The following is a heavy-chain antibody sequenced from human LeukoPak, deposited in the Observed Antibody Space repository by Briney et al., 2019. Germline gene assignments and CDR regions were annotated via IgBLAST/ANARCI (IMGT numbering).Heavy chain of an antibody. CDR3: ARDSPYDFWSGYYTGFDY. D-gene: IGHD3-3*01. J-gene: IGHJ4*02. Sequence: GGSLRLSCAASGFTFSDYYMSWIRQAPGKGLEWVSYISSSGSTIYYADPVKGRFTISRDNAKNSLYLQMNSLRAEDTAVYYCARDSPYDFWSGYYTGFDYWGQGTLVTVSS. V-gene: IGHV3-11*04. CDR1: GFTFSDYY. CDR2: ISSSGSTI.